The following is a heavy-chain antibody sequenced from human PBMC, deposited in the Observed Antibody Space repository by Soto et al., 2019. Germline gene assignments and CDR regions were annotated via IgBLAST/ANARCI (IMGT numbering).Heavy chain of an antibody. J-gene: IGHJ4*02. CDR2: IYNNGRT. D-gene: IGHD2-2*01. CDR3: ARARFCTSTSCYHYFDL. CDR1: GGSISSSS. Sequence: SETLSLTCTVPGGSISSSSWSWVRQPPGRGLEGIGYIYNNGRTDYHPSLKSRVTISVDTSKNHFSLELMSVIPAAAAVDYCARARFCTSTSCYHYFDLWGQGTLVTVSS. V-gene: IGHV4-59*01.